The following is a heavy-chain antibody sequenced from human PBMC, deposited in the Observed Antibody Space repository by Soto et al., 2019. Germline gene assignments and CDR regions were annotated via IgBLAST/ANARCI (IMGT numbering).Heavy chain of an antibody. J-gene: IGHJ4*02. CDR3: ARGEVVTRIDY. CDR1: GGSISSGDYY. V-gene: IGHV4-30-4*08. CDR2: IYYSGST. D-gene: IGHD2-21*02. Sequence: SETLSLTCAGSGGSISSGDYYWSWIRQPPGKGLEWIGYIYYSGSTYYNPSLKSRVTISVDTSKNQFTLKLSSVTAPDTAVYYCARGEVVTRIDYWGQGTLVTVS.